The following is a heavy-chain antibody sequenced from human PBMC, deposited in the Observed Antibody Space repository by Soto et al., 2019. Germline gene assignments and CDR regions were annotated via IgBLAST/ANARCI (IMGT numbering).Heavy chain of an antibody. CDR2: IESKTDGGTT. Sequence: EVQLVESGGGLVKPGGSLRLSCAASGFTFSNAWMIWVRQAPGKGLEWVGRIESKTDGGTTDYAAPVKGRFTISRDDSKNSLYLQMNSLKTEDTAVYYCTTDWMSYPRPYWGQGTLVTVSS. CDR3: TTDWMSYPRPY. D-gene: IGHD2-2*03. CDR1: GFTFSNAW. V-gene: IGHV3-15*07. J-gene: IGHJ4*02.